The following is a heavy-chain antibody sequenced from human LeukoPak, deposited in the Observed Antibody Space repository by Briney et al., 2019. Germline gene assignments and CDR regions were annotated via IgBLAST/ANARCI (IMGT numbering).Heavy chain of an antibody. D-gene: IGHD6-19*01. CDR1: GFYFRDHW. CDR2: IKTDGSET. Sequence: GGSLRLSCAASGFYFRDHWMDWVRQAPGKGLEWVGHIKTDGSETYYLDSLKGRISVSRDNTNNALYLQMNSLRVEDTAIYYCVKNDGWFHLAQWGQGTLVTVSS. J-gene: IGHJ4*02. CDR3: VKNDGWFHLAQ. V-gene: IGHV3-7*03.